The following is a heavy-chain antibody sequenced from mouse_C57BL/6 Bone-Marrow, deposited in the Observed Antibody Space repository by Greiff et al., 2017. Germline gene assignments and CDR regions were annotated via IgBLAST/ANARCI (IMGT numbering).Heavy chain of an antibody. D-gene: IGHD2-2*01. V-gene: IGHV1-69*01. CDR2: IDPSDSYT. CDR1: GYTFTSYW. Sequence: QVQLQQPGAELVMPGASVKLSCKASGYTFTSYWMHWVKQRPGQGLEWIGEIDPSDSYTNYNQKFKGKSTLTVDKSSSTAYMQLSSLTSEDSAVYYCAATMVTTSACGYAMDYWGQGTSVTVSS. CDR3: AATMVTTSACGYAMDY. J-gene: IGHJ4*01.